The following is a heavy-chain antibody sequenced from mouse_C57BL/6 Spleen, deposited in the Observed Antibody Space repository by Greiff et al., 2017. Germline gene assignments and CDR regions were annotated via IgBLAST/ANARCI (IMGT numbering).Heavy chain of an antibody. CDR1: GYTFTSYW. V-gene: IGHV1-52*01. J-gene: IGHJ3*01. CDR3: ARGYYYGSSGEAWFAY. CDR2: IDPSDSET. Sequence: QVQLQQPGAELVRPGSSVKLSCKASGYTFTSYWMHWVKQRPIQGLEWIGNIDPSDSETHYNQKFKDKATLTVDKSSSTAYMQLSSLTSEDSAVYYCARGYYYGSSGEAWFAYWGQGTLVTVSA. D-gene: IGHD1-1*01.